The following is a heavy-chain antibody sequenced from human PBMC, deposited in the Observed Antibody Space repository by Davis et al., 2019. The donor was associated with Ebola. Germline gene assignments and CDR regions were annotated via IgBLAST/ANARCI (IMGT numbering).Heavy chain of an antibody. Sequence: ASVKVSCKASGYTLTSYAMYWVRQAPGQRLEWMGWINAGNGNTKYSQKFQGRVTMTRNTSISTAYMELSSLRSEDTAVYYCARGGPLGDYVWGSYRYTDVPDYWGQGTLVTVSS. CDR2: INAGNGNT. V-gene: IGHV1-3*01. CDR1: GYTLTSYA. J-gene: IGHJ4*02. D-gene: IGHD3-16*02. CDR3: ARGGPLGDYVWGSYRYTDVPDY.